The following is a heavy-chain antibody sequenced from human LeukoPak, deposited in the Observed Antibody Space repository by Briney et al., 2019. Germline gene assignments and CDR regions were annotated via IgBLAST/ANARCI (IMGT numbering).Heavy chain of an antibody. CDR3: ARVTGYMIEDYFDY. CDR2: IYYSGST. D-gene: IGHD3-22*01. J-gene: IGHJ4*02. Sequence: PSETLSLTCTVSGGSISSSSYYWGWIRQPPGKGLEWIGSIYYSGSTYYNPSLKSRVTISVDTSKNQFSLKLSSVTAADTAVYYCARVTGYMIEDYFDYWGQGTLVTVSS. V-gene: IGHV4-39*07. CDR1: GGSISSSSYY.